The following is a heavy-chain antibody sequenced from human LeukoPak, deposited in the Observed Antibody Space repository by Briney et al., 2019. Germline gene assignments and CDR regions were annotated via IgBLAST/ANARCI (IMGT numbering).Heavy chain of an antibody. CDR3: AKDISPGDIVVVPAAPSFDY. V-gene: IGHV3-9*01. Sequence: PGGSLRLPCAASGFTFDDYAMHWVRQAPGKGLEWVSGISWNSGSIGYADSVKGRFTISRDNAKNSLYLQMNSLRAEDTALYYCAKDISPGDIVVVPAAPSFDYWGQGTLVTVSS. J-gene: IGHJ4*02. CDR1: GFTFDDYA. D-gene: IGHD2-2*01. CDR2: ISWNSGSI.